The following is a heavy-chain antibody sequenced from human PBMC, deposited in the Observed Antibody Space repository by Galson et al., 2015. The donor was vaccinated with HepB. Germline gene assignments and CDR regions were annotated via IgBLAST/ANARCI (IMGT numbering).Heavy chain of an antibody. V-gene: IGHV3-23*01. D-gene: IGHD3-16*01. CDR3: ATGGLVFMSSAY. Sequence: SLRLSCAGSGFRFSNYYIHWVRQAPGKGLEWVSPISLTGAGTYYADSVKGRFTISRDNSKNRLYLQMNSLRGEDTAVYYCATGGLVFMSSAYWCQGTLVTVSS. CDR1: GFRFSNYY. J-gene: IGHJ4*02. CDR2: ISLTGAGT.